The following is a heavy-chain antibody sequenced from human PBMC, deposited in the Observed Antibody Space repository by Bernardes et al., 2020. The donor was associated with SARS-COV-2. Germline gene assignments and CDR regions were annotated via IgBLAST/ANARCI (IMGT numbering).Heavy chain of an antibody. CDR3: ARERLTTLVRGITD. CDR1: GFMFSTYW. D-gene: IGHD3-10*01. J-gene: IGHJ4*02. Sequence: GGSLRLSCGGSGFMFSTYWMSWVRQAPGKGLEWVANIKQDGSERYYVDSVKGRFTIARDNAKKSVFLEMNSLRVEDTAVYYCARERLTTLVRGITDWGLGTLVTVSS. V-gene: IGHV3-7*01. CDR2: IKQDGSER.